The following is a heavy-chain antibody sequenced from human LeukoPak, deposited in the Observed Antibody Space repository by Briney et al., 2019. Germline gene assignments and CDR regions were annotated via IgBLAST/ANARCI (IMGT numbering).Heavy chain of an antibody. CDR3: ARETTLTGYSSGLGFNY. CDR1: GGSISGWY. CDR2: IYDSGTT. V-gene: IGHV4-59*01. J-gene: IGHJ4*02. D-gene: IGHD6-19*01. Sequence: SETLSLTCTVSGGSISGWYWSWIRQPPGKGLEWIGHIYDSGTTNYNPSLKSRVTMSVDSSKNQFSLKLTSVTAADTAVYYCARETTLTGYSSGLGFNYWGQGTLVTVSS.